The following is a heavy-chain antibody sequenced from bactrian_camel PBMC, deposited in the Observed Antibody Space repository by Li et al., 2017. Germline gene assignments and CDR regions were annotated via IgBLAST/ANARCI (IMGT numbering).Heavy chain of an antibody. CDR2: MDTTDGST. CDR3: AEGRGSRGEHCYSLNY. D-gene: IGHD6*01. CDR1: GYTYA. Sequence: HVQLVESGGGSVQAGGSLRLSCAISGYTYAMAWFRQAPGKEREGVAAMDTTDGSTYYADSVKGRFTIYQDNAKNTVYLQMNSLEPEDTATYYCAEGRGSRGEHCYSLNYWGQGTQVTVS. J-gene: IGHJ4*01. V-gene: IGHV3S61*01.